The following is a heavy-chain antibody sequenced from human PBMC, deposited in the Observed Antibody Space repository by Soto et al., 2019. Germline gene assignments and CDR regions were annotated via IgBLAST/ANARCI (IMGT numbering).Heavy chain of an antibody. CDR3: ARAAIHGSSWYFWFDP. CDR1: GGTFSRHA. V-gene: IGHV1-69*01. D-gene: IGHD6-13*01. Sequence: QVQLVQSGSEVNMPGSSVKVSCKTSGGTFSRHAINWVRQAPGQGLEWMGGIIPMFGTTNYAQKFKGRLTIRADESTSKAYLELSSLRSEDAAVYYCARAAIHGSSWYFWFDPCGQGTLVTVSS. CDR2: IIPMFGTT. J-gene: IGHJ5*02.